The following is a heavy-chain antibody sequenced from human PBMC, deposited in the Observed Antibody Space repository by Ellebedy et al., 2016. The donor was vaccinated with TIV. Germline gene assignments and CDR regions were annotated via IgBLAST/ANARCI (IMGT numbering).Heavy chain of an antibody. CDR1: GFIFSDHY. CDR2: TRKKGKSYST. J-gene: IGHJ3*02. V-gene: IGHV3-72*01. CDR3: VRVGPPGTDAYDI. Sequence: GESLKISCAASGFIFSDHYMDWVRQAPGKGLEWVGRTRKKGKSYSTEYGVSVKGRFTISRDDSKNSIYLQMNSLKIDDTALYYCVRVGPPGTDAYDIWGQGTMVTVSS. D-gene: IGHD3-16*01.